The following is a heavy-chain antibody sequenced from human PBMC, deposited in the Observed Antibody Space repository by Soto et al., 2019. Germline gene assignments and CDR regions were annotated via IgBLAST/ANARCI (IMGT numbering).Heavy chain of an antibody. Sequence: VQLVESGGGVVQPGRSLRLSCAASGFTFSSYAMHWVRQAPGKGLEWVAVISYDGSNKYYADSVKGRFTISRDNSKNTLYQQMNSLRAEDTAVYYCARPLWRDDYNWGYFDLWGRGTLVTVSS. CDR2: ISYDGSNK. V-gene: IGHV3-30-3*01. D-gene: IGHD4-4*01. CDR1: GFTFSSYA. CDR3: ARPLWRDDYNWGYFDL. J-gene: IGHJ2*01.